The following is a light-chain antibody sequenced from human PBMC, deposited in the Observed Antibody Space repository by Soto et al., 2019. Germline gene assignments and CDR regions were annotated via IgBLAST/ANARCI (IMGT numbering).Light chain of an antibody. Sequence: EIVMTQSPATLSVSPGERATLSCRASQSVSSNLAWYQQRPGRAPRLLIYGASARATGIPARFSGSGSGTEFTLTISSLQSEDFAVYYCQQYNNWPGTFGQGTKVDI. J-gene: IGKJ1*01. CDR3: QQYNNWPGT. CDR1: QSVSSN. CDR2: GAS. V-gene: IGKV3-15*01.